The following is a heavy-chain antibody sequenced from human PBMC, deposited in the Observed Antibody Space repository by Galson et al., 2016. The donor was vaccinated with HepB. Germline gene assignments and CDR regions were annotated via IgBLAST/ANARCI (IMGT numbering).Heavy chain of an antibody. D-gene: IGHD3-22*01. CDR3: ARPAAPHYYDNSGYYYIDY. V-gene: IGHV1-46*01. CDR1: GYTFTSYY. CDR2: INPGDGST. Sequence: SGYTFTSYYMHWVRQAPGQGLEWMGIINPGDGSTTYAQKFQGRVTMTRDTSTSTVYMELNSLRSEDTAVYYCARPAAPHYYDNSGYYYIDYWGQGTLVTVSS. J-gene: IGHJ4*02.